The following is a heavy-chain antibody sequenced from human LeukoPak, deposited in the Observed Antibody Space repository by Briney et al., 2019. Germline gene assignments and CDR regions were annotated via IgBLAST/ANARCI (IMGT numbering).Heavy chain of an antibody. CDR2: ISSSGSLI. CDR1: GFIFSSYE. J-gene: IGHJ3*01. D-gene: IGHD2-15*01. Sequence: GGSLRLSCAASGFIFSSYEMNWVRQAPGKGLEWISYISSSGSLIYYADSVKGRFTISRDNAKNSVYLQMNSLRAEDTAVYYCARDKWGGRCSGGNCHFAFDLWGQGTLVTVSS. CDR3: ARDKWGGRCSGGNCHFAFDL. V-gene: IGHV3-48*03.